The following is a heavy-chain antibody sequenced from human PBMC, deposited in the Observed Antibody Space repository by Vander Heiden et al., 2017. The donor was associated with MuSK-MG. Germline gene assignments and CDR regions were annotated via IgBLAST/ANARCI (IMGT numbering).Heavy chain of an antibody. CDR2: ITPIFGTA. CDR3: ARQVMVRGVTYFDY. V-gene: IGHV1-69*06. Sequence: EVKKPGSSVKVSCKASGGTFSSYAISWVRQAPGQGLEWMGGITPIFGTANYAQKFQGRVTITADKSTSTAYMELSSLRSEDTAVYYCARQVMVRGVTYFDYWGQGTLVTVSS. CDR1: GGTFSSYA. D-gene: IGHD3-10*01. J-gene: IGHJ4*02.